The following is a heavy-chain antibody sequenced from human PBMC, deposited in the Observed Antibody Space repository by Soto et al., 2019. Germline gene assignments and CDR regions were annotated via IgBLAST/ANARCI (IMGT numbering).Heavy chain of an antibody. CDR3: AREKSGVGYCSSTSCSRADYYYYYMDV. V-gene: IGHV3-74*01. J-gene: IGHJ6*03. CDR1: GFTFSSYW. Sequence: GGSLRLSCAASGFTFSSYWMHWVRQAPGKGLVWVSRINSDGSSTSYADSVKGRFTISRDNAKNTLYLQMNSLRAEDTAVYYCAREKSGVGYCSSTSCSRADYYYYYMDVWGKGTTVTVSS. CDR2: INSDGSST. D-gene: IGHD2-2*01.